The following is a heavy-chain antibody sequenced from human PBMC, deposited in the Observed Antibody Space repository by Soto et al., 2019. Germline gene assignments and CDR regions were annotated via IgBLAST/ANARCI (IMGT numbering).Heavy chain of an antibody. D-gene: IGHD3-22*01. CDR2: SSYDGGT. J-gene: IGHJ1*01. CDR1: ADSSTISNSY. CDR3: ARDLDGLHDDNSGPYPRPG. V-gene: IGHV4-39*07. Sequence: PSATLSFTCTVSADSSTISNSYWGWLRQPPGKGLQWIGSSSYDGGTFYNPSLKGRVAISVDTSKKQSSLKVSSVTVADTAVYYCARDLDGLHDDNSGPYPRPGWGQGTLVTVSS.